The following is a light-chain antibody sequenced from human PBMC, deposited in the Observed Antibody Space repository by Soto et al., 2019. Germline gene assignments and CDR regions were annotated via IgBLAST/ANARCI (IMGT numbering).Light chain of an antibody. J-gene: IGKJ4*01. V-gene: IGKV3-15*01. Sequence: EIAMTQSPATLSVSLGERATHSCRASQSISSKLAWYQQNPGQAPRLLIYGASTRATATPARFSGSGSGTEFTLTISSLQSEDFAVYYCQQYNSWPLTFGGGTKVEIK. CDR1: QSISSK. CDR3: QQYNSWPLT. CDR2: GAS.